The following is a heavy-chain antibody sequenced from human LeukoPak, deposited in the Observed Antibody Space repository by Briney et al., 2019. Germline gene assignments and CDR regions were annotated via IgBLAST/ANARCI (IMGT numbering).Heavy chain of an antibody. D-gene: IGHD6-19*01. V-gene: IGHV3-21*01. CDR1: GFTFSSYS. CDR3: ARGRGLLIPGYGSGWSYFDY. Sequence: KPGGSLRLSCAASGFTFSSYSMNWVRQAPGKGLEWVSSISSSSSYIYYADSVKGRFTISRDHAKNSLYLQMSSLRAEDAAVYYCARGRGLLIPGYGSGWSYFDYWGQGTLVTVSS. J-gene: IGHJ4*02. CDR2: ISSSSSYI.